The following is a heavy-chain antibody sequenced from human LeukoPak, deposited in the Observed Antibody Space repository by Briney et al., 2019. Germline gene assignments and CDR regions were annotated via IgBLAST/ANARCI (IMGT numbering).Heavy chain of an antibody. CDR3: ARDLWFGEYNWFDP. V-gene: IGHV4-31*03. D-gene: IGHD3-10*01. CDR1: GGSISRGGYF. J-gene: IGHJ5*02. Sequence: SETLSLTCTVSGGSISRGGYFWSWVRQHPGKGLEWIGYVSHSGSTYYNPSLKSRVTISLDTSKDRFSLRLSSVTAADTAVYYCARDLWFGEYNWFDPWGQGTLVTVSS. CDR2: VSHSGST.